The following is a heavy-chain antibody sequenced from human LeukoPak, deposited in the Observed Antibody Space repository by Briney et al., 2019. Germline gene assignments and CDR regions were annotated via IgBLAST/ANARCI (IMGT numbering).Heavy chain of an antibody. Sequence: GGSLRLSCAASGFTVSSDYVSWVRRAPGKGLDWVSVIYTTGFTYYADPVKGRFTISRDNSKNTVYLQMNSLRAEDTALYYCAKGQGSAWGQGTLVTVSS. V-gene: IGHV3-53*01. CDR3: AKGQGSA. CDR2: IYTTGFT. D-gene: IGHD6-25*01. J-gene: IGHJ1*01. CDR1: GFTVSSDY.